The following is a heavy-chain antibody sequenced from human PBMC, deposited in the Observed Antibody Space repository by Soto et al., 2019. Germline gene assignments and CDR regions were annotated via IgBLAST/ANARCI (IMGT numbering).Heavy chain of an antibody. CDR2: IYPSDSDT. CDR1: GYNFAGYW. D-gene: IGHD3-3*01. V-gene: IGHV5-51*01. J-gene: IGHJ4*02. CDR3: ARGGVSTRTFDY. Sequence: GESLKISCKGSGYNFAGYWIAWVRQMPGKGLELMGIIYPSDSDTRYRPSFQGQVTISADKSISSAYLQWSSLRASGTAMYYCARGGVSTRTFDYWGQGTPVTVSS.